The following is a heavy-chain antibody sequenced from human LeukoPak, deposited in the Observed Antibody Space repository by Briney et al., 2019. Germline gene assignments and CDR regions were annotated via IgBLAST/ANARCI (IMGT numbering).Heavy chain of an antibody. J-gene: IGHJ2*01. CDR1: GGSISSYY. Sequence: SETLSLTCTVSGGSISSYYWSWIRQPPGKGLEWIGYIYYSGSTNYNPSLKSRVTISVDTSKNQFSLKLSSVTAADTAVYYCAALTGYDFWSGYPWYFDLWGRGTLVTVSS. D-gene: IGHD3-3*01. V-gene: IGHV4-59*01. CDR2: IYYSGST. CDR3: AALTGYDFWSGYPWYFDL.